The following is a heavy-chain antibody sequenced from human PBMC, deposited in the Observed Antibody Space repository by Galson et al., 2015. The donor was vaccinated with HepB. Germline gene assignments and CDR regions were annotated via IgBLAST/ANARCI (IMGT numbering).Heavy chain of an antibody. Sequence: QSGAEVKKPGESLKISCKASGYSFTRYWIGWVRQMPGKGLEWKGIIYPGDSDTRYSPSFQGQVTMSAHKSISTAYLQWSSLKASDTAIYYCARALVILAAGTNYYGMDVWGQETTVTVSS. D-gene: IGHD3-16*02. CDR2: IYPGDSDT. V-gene: IGHV5-51*01. CDR1: GYSFTRYW. J-gene: IGHJ6*02. CDR3: ARALVILAAGTNYYGMDV.